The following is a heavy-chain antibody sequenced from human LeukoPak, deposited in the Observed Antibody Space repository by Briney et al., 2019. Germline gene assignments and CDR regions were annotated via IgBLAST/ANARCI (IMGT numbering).Heavy chain of an antibody. J-gene: IGHJ3*02. CDR1: GGSISSYY. CDR3: ASREDCSSTSCAGGDAFDI. Sequence: SETLSLTCTVSGGSISSYYWSWIRQPPGKGLEWIGYIYYSGSTNYNPSLKSRVTISVDTSKNQFSLKLSSVTAADTAVYYCASREDCSSTSCAGGDAFDIWGQGTMVTVSS. D-gene: IGHD2-2*01. CDR2: IYYSGST. V-gene: IGHV4-59*01.